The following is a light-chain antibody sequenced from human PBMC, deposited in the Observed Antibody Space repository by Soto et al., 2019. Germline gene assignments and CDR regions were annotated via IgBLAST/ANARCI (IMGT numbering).Light chain of an antibody. CDR1: SSDVGRYNY. V-gene: IGLV2-11*01. J-gene: IGLJ1*01. CDR3: CSYAGSPYV. Sequence: QSALNQPRSGSGAPGQAVTISCTGTSSDVGRYNYVSWYQHHPGKAPKLMIYDVSTRPSGVPDRFSGSKSGTTASLTISGLQAEDEADYYCCSYAGSPYVFGTGTKVTVL. CDR2: DVS.